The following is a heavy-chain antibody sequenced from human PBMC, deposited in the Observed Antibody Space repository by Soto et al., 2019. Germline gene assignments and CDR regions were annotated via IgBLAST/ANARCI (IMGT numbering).Heavy chain of an antibody. J-gene: IGHJ4*02. Sequence: QVQLVQSGAEVKKPGASVKVSCKASGYAFTSHGISWVRQAPGQGLEWMGWIGAYNDNTNFAQKLQGRVTMARDTSTGTAYMELRRLRSDDTAVYYCAREEKGPSEWVSRDYWGQGTLVTVSS. CDR1: GYAFTSHG. CDR2: IGAYNDNT. V-gene: IGHV1-18*04. CDR3: AREEKGPSEWVSRDY. D-gene: IGHD3-3*01.